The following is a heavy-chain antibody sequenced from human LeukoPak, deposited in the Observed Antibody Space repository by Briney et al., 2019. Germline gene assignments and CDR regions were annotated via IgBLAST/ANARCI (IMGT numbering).Heavy chain of an antibody. V-gene: IGHV4-59*01. CDR2: IYYSGST. J-gene: IGHJ4*02. CDR3: VRGGIVGTTARIPLFDY. CDR1: GGSISSYY. Sequence: SETLSLTCTVSGGSISSYYWSWVRQPPGRGLEWIGYIYYSGSTNYNPSLKSRVTMSVDTSKNQFSLKLSSVTAADTAVYYCVRGGIVGTTARIPLFDYWGQGTLVTVSS. D-gene: IGHD1-26*01.